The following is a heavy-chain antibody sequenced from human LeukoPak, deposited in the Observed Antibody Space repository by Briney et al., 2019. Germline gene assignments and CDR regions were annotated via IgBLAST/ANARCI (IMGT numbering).Heavy chain of an antibody. CDR2: IYHSGST. D-gene: IGHD1-26*01. J-gene: IGHJ3*02. CDR3: ASMSGSYQDAFDI. Sequence: SETLSLTCTVSGCSISSGYYWGWIRQPPGKGLEWIGSIYHSGSTYYNPSLKSRVTISVDTSKNQFSLKLSSVTAADTAVYYCASMSGSYQDAFDIWGQGTMVTVSS. CDR1: GCSISSGYY. V-gene: IGHV4-38-2*02.